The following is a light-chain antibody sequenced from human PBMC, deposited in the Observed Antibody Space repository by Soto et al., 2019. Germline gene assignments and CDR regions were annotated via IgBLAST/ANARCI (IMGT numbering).Light chain of an antibody. Sequence: EIVMTQSPATLSVSPGERATVSCRASESVSNNLAWYQQKPGQSPRLLIYAASTRATGIPARFSGSGSGAEFTLTISNLQSEDFAIYYCQQYNNWPPGTFGQGTEVEVK. CDR3: QQYNNWPPGT. V-gene: IGKV3-15*01. CDR1: ESVSNN. J-gene: IGKJ1*01. CDR2: AAS.